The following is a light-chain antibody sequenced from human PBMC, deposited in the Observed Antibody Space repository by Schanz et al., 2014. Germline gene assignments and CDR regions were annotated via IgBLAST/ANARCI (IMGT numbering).Light chain of an antibody. CDR1: SSDVGAYNY. CDR3: SSYTSSSTWV. V-gene: IGLV2-14*03. Sequence: QSVLTQPASVSGSPGQSITISCIGTSSDVGAYNYVSWYQQHPGKAPKLMIYDVSNRPSGVSIRFSGSKSGNTASLTISGLQTEDEADYYCSSYTSSSTWVFGGGTKLTVL. J-gene: IGLJ3*02. CDR2: DVS.